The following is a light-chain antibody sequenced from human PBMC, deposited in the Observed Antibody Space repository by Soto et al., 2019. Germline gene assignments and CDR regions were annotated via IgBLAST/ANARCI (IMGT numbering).Light chain of an antibody. CDR2: WAS. J-gene: IGKJ4*01. CDR1: QSLLYGSNYKNY. Sequence: DIVMTQSPDSLAVSLGERVTINCRSSQSLLYGSNYKNYLAWYQQKAGQPPKVLIYWASTRAPGVSDRFSGSGSGTDFTLTIRRMQAEDVAVYYCHQYYTPQITFGGGTRVEIK. CDR3: HQYYTPQIT. V-gene: IGKV4-1*01.